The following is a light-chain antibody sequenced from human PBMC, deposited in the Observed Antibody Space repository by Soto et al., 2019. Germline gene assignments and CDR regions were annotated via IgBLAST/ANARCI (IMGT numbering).Light chain of an antibody. CDR1: QSVSSSY. J-gene: IGKJ2*01. V-gene: IGKV3-20*01. CDR3: QHYGSSLHT. CDR2: GAS. Sequence: EIVLTQSPGTLSLSPGERATLSCRASQSVSSSYLAWYQQKPGQAPRLLIYGASSRATGIPDRFSGSGSGTYFTLTISRLYPEDFVLYYWQHYGSSLHTFGQGTKLEIK.